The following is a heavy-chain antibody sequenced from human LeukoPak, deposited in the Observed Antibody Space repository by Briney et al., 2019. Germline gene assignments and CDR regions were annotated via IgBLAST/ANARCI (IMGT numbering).Heavy chain of an antibody. CDR3: ARLHHGGRARLSY. Sequence: ASVKVSCKASGYTFTGYYMHWVRQAPGQGLEWMGWINPNSGGTNYAQKFQGRVTMTRDTSISTAYMELSGLRSDDTAVYYCARLHHGGRARLSYWGQGTLVTVSS. J-gene: IGHJ4*02. CDR2: INPNSGGT. D-gene: IGHD3-16*01. V-gene: IGHV1-2*02. CDR1: GYTFTGYY.